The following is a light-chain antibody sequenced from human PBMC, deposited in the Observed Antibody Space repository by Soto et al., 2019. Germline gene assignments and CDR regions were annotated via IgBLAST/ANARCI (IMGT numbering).Light chain of an antibody. CDR3: CSYAGSNTWV. J-gene: IGLJ3*02. V-gene: IGLV2-23*01. CDR1: SSDVGSYNL. CDR2: EGS. Sequence: QSALTQPASVSGSLGQSITISCTGTSSDVGSYNLVSWYQQHPGKAPKFMIYEGSKRPSGVSNRFSGSKSGNTASLTISGLQAEDEADYYCCSYAGSNTWVFGGGTKLTVL.